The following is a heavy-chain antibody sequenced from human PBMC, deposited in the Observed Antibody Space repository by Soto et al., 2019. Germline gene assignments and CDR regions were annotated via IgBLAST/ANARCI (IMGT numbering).Heavy chain of an antibody. J-gene: IGHJ2*01. CDR2: MFDSGNT. V-gene: IGHV4-4*07. CDR1: SGSVNNYH. CDR3: VRDHLSWYFDL. Sequence: QVEVQESGPGLVKPSETLSLTCTFSSGSVNNYHLSWIRQPAGGGLAWLGRMFDSGNTKLNHSLQSRVTMSKDGSKNQFSLNLTSVTAADTGVYYCVRDHLSWYFDLWGRGTLVTVSS.